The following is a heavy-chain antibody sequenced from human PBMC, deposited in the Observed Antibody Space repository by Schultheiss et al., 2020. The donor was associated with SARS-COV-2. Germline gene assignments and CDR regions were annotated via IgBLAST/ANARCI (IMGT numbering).Heavy chain of an antibody. Sequence: SETLSLTCTVSGGSISSYYWSWIRQPAGKGLEWIGRIYTSGSTNYNPSLKSRVTISVDTSKNQFSLKLSSVTAADTAVYYCARSPYCSSTSCYRWGRNYYYYYYMDVWGKGTTVTVSS. CDR2: IYTSGST. CDR3: ARSPYCSSTSCYRWGRNYYYYYYMDV. CDR1: GGSISSYY. V-gene: IGHV4-4*07. J-gene: IGHJ6*03. D-gene: IGHD2-2*01.